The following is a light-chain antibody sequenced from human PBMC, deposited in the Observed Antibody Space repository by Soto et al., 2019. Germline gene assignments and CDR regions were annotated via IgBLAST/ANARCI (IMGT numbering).Light chain of an antibody. Sequence: QSALTQPASVSGSPGQSITISCTGTSSDVGGYNYVSWYQQHPGKAPKLMIYDLSNRPSGVSNRFSGSKSGNTAALTISGRQADDEADYYCSSYTSSSTRVFGTGTKGTVL. CDR3: SSYTSSSTRV. J-gene: IGLJ1*01. CDR1: SSDVGGYNY. CDR2: DLS. V-gene: IGLV2-14*01.